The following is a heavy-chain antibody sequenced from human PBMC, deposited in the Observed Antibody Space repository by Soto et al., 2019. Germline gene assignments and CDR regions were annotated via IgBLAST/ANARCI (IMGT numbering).Heavy chain of an antibody. J-gene: IGHJ4*01. CDR1: GAFVSGSF. V-gene: IGHV4-59*02. D-gene: IGHD3-10*01. CDR3: ARSGNNF. CDR2: MHSTGTS. Sequence: KPSETLSLTCSVSGAFVSGSFCSWIRQPPWKGLEYIGFMHSTGTSNYNSSLKSRVSVSVDTSKNQISLNLKSVTAEDTAVYYCARSGNNF.